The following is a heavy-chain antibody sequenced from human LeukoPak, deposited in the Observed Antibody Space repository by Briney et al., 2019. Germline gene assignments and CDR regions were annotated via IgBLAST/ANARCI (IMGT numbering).Heavy chain of an antibody. Sequence: QPGGSLRLSCAASGFTVSTNYMSWVRQAPGKGLEWVSVISSGGRTYYADSVKGRFTISRDNSKNTLYLQIDSLRAEDTAVYYCARGTSTGWYGAYWGQGTLVTVSS. CDR1: GFTVSTNY. CDR3: ARGTSTGWYGAY. V-gene: IGHV3-53*01. J-gene: IGHJ4*02. D-gene: IGHD6-19*01. CDR2: ISSGGRT.